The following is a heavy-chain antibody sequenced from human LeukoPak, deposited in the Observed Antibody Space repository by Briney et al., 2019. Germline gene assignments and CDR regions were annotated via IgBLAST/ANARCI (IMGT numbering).Heavy chain of an antibody. D-gene: IGHD4-23*01. V-gene: IGHV3-21*01. CDR1: GFTFSTYN. CDR2: ITSSSSYT. Sequence: GGSLRLSCAASGFTFSTYNMNWVRQAPGKRLEWVSSITSSSSYTFYADSVKGRFTISRDNAKNSLYLQMNSLRAEDTAVYYCANLLRWEPYWGQGTLVTVSS. CDR3: ANLLRWEPY. J-gene: IGHJ4*02.